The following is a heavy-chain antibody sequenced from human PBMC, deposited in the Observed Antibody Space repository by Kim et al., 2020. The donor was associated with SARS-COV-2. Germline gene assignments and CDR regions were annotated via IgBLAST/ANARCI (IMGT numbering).Heavy chain of an antibody. J-gene: IGHJ4*02. CDR1: GYTFTSYA. CDR3: PRNEDY. V-gene: IGHV1-3*01. CDR2: IDADNGNT. Sequence: ASVKVSCKASGYTFTSYAFHWVRQAPGQRLEWMGWIDADNGNTKYSQKFQGRVTITRDTSASTDYMELSSLRSEDTGVYFCPRNEDYWSQGTLVTVSS.